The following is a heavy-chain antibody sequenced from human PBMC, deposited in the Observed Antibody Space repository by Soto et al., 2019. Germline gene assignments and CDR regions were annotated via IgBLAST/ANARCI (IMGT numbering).Heavy chain of an antibody. D-gene: IGHD5-12*01. CDR2: VSYDGNNK. V-gene: IGHV3-30-3*01. CDR1: GFTFSSYA. CDR3: ARGGEGYNYNWFDP. Sequence: QVQVVESGGGVVQPGRSLRLSCAASGFTFSSYAMHWVRQAPGKGLEWVAVVSYDGNNKYYADSVKGRFTISRDNSKNTLYVQMNSLITEDTAVYYCARGGEGYNYNWFDPWGQGTLVTVSS. J-gene: IGHJ5*02.